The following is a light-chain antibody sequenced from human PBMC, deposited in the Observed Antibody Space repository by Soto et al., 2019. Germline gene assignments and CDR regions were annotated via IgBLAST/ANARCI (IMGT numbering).Light chain of an antibody. J-gene: IGKJ5*01. Sequence: VVLPQSPAPLSLSPGERATLSCRTSLSVSVYLDWYQQKPGQAPRLLISDASNRATGIPARFSGSGSGTDFTLTISSLEPEDFAVYYCHQRQYWPPITFGQGTRLEIK. CDR2: DAS. CDR1: LSVSVY. CDR3: HQRQYWPPIT. V-gene: IGKV3-11*01.